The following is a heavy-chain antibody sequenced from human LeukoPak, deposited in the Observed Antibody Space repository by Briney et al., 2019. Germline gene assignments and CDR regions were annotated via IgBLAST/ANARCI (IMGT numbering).Heavy chain of an antibody. CDR3: AKDWVAATA. CDR1: GFTFSSYV. CDR2: ISYDGSNK. D-gene: IGHD2-15*01. V-gene: IGHV3-30-3*01. J-gene: IGHJ5*02. Sequence: GRSLRLSCAASGFTFSSYVMHWVRQAPGKGLEWVAVISYDGSNKYYADSVKGRFTISRDNSKDTLYLQMNSLRAEDTAVYYCAKDWVAATAWGQGTLVTVSS.